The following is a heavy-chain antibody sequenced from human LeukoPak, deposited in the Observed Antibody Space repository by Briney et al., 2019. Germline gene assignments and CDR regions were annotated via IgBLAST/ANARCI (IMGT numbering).Heavy chain of an antibody. CDR2: IYYDGVT. J-gene: IGHJ4*02. CDR3: ARDRDVAVHHPFY. CDR1: GVSIIRTNW. Sequence: SGTLSLTCAVSGVSIIRTNWWSWGRQTPGGGLEWIGEIYYDGVTNYNPSLKCRVTISIDKSKNHFSLNLTSVTAADTAVYYCARDRDVAVHHPFYWGQGTLVTVSS. V-gene: IGHV4-4*02. D-gene: IGHD5-24*01.